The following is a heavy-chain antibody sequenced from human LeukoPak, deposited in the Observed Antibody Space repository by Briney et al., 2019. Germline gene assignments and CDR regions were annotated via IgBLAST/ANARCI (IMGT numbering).Heavy chain of an antibody. D-gene: IGHD3-22*01. Sequence: ASVKVSCKASGYTFTAYYMHWVRQAPGQGLEWMGWVDPNGGGTNYAQQFQGRVTMTRDTSISTAYMELSRLRSDDTAVYYCARASYYYDSSGYPGYYFDYWGQGTLVTVSS. CDR1: GYTFTAYY. CDR3: ARASYYYDSSGYPGYYFDY. J-gene: IGHJ4*02. CDR2: VDPNGGGT. V-gene: IGHV1-2*02.